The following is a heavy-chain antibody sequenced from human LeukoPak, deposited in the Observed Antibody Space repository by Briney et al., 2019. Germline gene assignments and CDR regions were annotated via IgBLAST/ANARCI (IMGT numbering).Heavy chain of an antibody. J-gene: IGHJ4*02. Sequence: RTGGSLRLSCAASGFTFSSYAMTWVRQAPGKGLEWVSVISGSGGSTYYADSVKGRFTISRDNSKNTVCLQMNSLRVEDTAVYYCVKRQCSGGSCYFIDYWGQGTLVTVSS. CDR3: VKRQCSGGSCYFIDY. CDR1: GFTFSSYA. V-gene: IGHV3-23*01. CDR2: ISGSGGST. D-gene: IGHD2-15*01.